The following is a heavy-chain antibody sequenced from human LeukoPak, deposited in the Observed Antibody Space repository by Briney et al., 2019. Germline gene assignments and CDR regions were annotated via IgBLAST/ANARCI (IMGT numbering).Heavy chain of an antibody. J-gene: IGHJ4*02. CDR3: AGSRGYYYFDY. D-gene: IGHD3-22*01. CDR1: GFTFSSNS. Sequence: GGSLRLSCAASGFTFSSNSINWVRQAPGKGLGWVSSISSSSSYIYYADSVKGRFTISRDNAKNSLYLQMNSLRAEDTAVYYCAGSRGYYYFDYWGQGTLVTVSS. V-gene: IGHV3-21*01. CDR2: ISSSSSYI.